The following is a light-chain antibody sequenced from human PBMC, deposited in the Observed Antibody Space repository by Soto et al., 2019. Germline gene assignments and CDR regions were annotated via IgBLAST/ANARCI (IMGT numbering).Light chain of an antibody. CDR1: TSNIGSNT. Sequence: QAVVTQPPSASGTPGQRVTISCSGTTSNIGSNTVSWYQHLPGTAPKLLIYSNDQRPSGVPDRFSGSKSGTSASLAISGLQSEDEADYYCAIWDLTLSAWVFGGGTKVTVL. J-gene: IGLJ3*02. V-gene: IGLV1-44*01. CDR2: SND. CDR3: AIWDLTLSAWV.